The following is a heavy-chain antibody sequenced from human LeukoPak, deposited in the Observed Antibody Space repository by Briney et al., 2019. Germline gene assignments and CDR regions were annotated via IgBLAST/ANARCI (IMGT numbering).Heavy chain of an antibody. D-gene: IGHD4-17*01. CDR3: AKAGDFDY. V-gene: IGHV3-30*18. J-gene: IGHJ4*02. Sequence: PGGSLRLSCAASGFTFSSYGMHWVRQAPGKGLEWVAVISYDGSNKYYADSVKGRFTISRDNSKDTLYLQMNSLRAEDTAVYYCAKAGDFDYWGQGTLVTVSS. CDR1: GFTFSSYG. CDR2: ISYDGSNK.